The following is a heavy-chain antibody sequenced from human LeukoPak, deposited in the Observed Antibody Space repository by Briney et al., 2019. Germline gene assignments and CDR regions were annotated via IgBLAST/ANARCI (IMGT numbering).Heavy chain of an antibody. CDR3: ARESRDMATTIYYFDY. CDR2: IYYSGST. V-gene: IGHV4-59*12. D-gene: IGHD5-24*01. CDR1: GGSIGSYY. J-gene: IGHJ4*02. Sequence: SETLSLTCTVSGGSIGSYYWSWIRQPPGKGLEWIGYIYYSGSTNYNPSLKSRVTISVDTSKNQFSLNLSSVTAADTAVYYCARESRDMATTIYYFDYWGQGTLVTVSS.